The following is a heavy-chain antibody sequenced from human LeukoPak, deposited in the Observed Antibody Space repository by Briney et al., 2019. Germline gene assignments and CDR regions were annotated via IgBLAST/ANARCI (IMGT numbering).Heavy chain of an antibody. V-gene: IGHV4-34*01. CDR3: ARGPALSGYYYGFDY. CDR2: INHSGST. D-gene: IGHD3-22*01. Sequence: SETLSLTCAVYSGSFSGYYWSWIRQPPGKGLEWIGEINHSGSTNYNPSLKSRVTISVDTSKNQFSLKLSSVTAADTAVYYCARGPALSGYYYGFDYWGQGTLVTVSS. J-gene: IGHJ4*02. CDR1: SGSFSGYY.